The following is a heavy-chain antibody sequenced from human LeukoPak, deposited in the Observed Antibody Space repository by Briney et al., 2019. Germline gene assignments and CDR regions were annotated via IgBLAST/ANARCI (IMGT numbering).Heavy chain of an antibody. V-gene: IGHV3-11*04. CDR2: ISSSGNTI. D-gene: IGHD6-6*01. Sequence: GGSLRLSCAASGFTFRDYYMSWLRQAPGKGLEGVSYISSSGNTIYYPPSVKGRFTTSRDSTKNSLYLQMNTLRAGDTAVYYCARTEAARSGDYMDVWGKRTTVTVSS. CDR1: GFTFRDYY. CDR3: ARTEAARSGDYMDV. J-gene: IGHJ6*03.